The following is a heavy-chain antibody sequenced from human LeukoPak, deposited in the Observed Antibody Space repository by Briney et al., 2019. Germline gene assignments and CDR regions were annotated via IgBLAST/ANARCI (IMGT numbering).Heavy chain of an antibody. CDR1: GGSISSSNW. J-gene: IGHJ4*02. V-gene: IGHV4-4*02. CDR2: IYHSGST. CDR3: ARGPTIDTVPYNFDY. Sequence: SGTLSLTCAVSGGSISSSNWWSWVRQPPGKGLEWIGEIYHSGSTNYNPSLKSRVTISVDKSKNRFSLKLSSVTAADTAVYYCARGPTIDTVPYNFDYWGQGTLVTVSS. D-gene: IGHD3-9*01.